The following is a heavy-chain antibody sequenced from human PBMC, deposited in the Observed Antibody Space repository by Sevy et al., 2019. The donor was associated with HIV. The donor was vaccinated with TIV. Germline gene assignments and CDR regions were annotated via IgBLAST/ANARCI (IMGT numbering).Heavy chain of an antibody. D-gene: IGHD3-3*01. J-gene: IGHJ4*02. Sequence: SETLSLTCTVSGGSISSGDYYWNWLRQAPGKGPEWIGYIYHSVSTFYNPSLKSRAAVSIDTSKNQFSLKLSSVTAADTAVYYCARESGRTYLPIEYWGPGTLVTVSS. CDR1: GGSISSGDYY. CDR3: ARESGRTYLPIEY. V-gene: IGHV4-30-4*01. CDR2: IYHSVST.